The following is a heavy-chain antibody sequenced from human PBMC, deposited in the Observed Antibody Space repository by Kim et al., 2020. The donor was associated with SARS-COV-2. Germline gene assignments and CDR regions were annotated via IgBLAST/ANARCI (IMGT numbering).Heavy chain of an antibody. CDR2: GSST. D-gene: IGHD2-15*01. Sequence: GSSTLYADSVKGRCTISRDNAKNTLYLEMNSLRVEVTAVYYCVRAAGGGVWGRGTTVTVAS. V-gene: IGHV3-74*01. J-gene: IGHJ6*04. CDR3: VRAAGGGV.